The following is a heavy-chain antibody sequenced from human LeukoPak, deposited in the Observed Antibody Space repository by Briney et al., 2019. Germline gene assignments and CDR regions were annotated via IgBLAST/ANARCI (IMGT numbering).Heavy chain of an antibody. D-gene: IGHD5-18*01. V-gene: IGHV3-23*01. CDR3: AKESRAMATPFDY. CDR1: VLIFRSYA. J-gene: IGHJ4*02. CDR2: ISGSGGST. Sequence: GVSLRLSCAPCVLIFRSYAVSGLRQAPGEGLEWVSAISGSGGSTYYADSVQGRFTISRDNSKNTLYLQMSSLRAEDTAVYYCAKESRAMATPFDYWGQGTLVTVSS.